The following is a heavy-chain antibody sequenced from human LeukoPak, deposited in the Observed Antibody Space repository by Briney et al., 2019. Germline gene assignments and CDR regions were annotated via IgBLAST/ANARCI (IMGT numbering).Heavy chain of an antibody. CDR3: AKDSDLWFGEFDF. Sequence: GGSLRLSCAASGFIFKSYAMTWVRQAPTKGLEWVSSVSGSGGSRYYADSVKGRFTISRDNSNNTLYLEMNSLRVEDTAVYYCAKDSDLWFGEFDFWGQGTVVTVSS. D-gene: IGHD3-10*01. J-gene: IGHJ4*02. V-gene: IGHV3-23*01. CDR1: GFIFKSYA. CDR2: VSGSGGSR.